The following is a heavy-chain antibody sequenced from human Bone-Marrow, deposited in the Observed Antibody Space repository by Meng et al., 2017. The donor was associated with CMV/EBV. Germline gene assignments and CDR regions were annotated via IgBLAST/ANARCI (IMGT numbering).Heavy chain of an antibody. D-gene: IGHD3-3*01. CDR1: GYTFTGYY. V-gene: IGHV1-2*02. J-gene: IGHJ6*02. CDR2: INPNSGGT. CDR3: ARDQARITIFGVVIPHYYYYGMDV. Sequence: ASVKVSCKASGYTFTGYYMRWVRQAPGQGLEWMGWINPNSGGTNYAQKFQGRVTMTRDTSISTAYMALSRLRSDDTAVYYCARDQARITIFGVVIPHYYYYGMDVWGQGTTVTVSS.